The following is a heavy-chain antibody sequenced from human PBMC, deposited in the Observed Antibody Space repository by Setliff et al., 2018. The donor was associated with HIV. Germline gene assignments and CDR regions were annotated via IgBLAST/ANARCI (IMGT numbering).Heavy chain of an antibody. CDR1: GNSISSGYY. V-gene: IGHV4-38-2*01. CDR3: ARLGAEDFSDYDWVDY. J-gene: IGHJ4*02. D-gene: IGHD5-12*01. CDR2: IYHTGNT. Sequence: KTSETLSLTCVVSGNSISSGYYWGWVRQPPGKGLEWIGSIYHTGNTYYNPSLKSRVTISVDTSKNQFSLNPNSVTAADTAVYYCARLGAEDFSDYDWVDYWGQGTLVTVSS.